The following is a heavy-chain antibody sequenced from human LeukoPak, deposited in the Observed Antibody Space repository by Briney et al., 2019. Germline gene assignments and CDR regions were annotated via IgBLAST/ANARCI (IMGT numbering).Heavy chain of an antibody. CDR1: GGSISSGSYY. Sequence: PSQTLFLTCTVSGGSISSGSYYWTWIRQPAGKGLEWIGRIYISGSTNHNPSLKSRVTISLDTSKNQFSLKLISVTAADTAVYFCARERTDTSMDYWGQGTLVTVSS. CDR2: IYISGST. CDR3: ARERTDTSMDY. V-gene: IGHV4-61*02. D-gene: IGHD5-18*01. J-gene: IGHJ4*02.